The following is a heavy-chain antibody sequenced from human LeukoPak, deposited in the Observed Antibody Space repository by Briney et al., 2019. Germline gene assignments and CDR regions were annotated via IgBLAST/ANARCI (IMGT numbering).Heavy chain of an antibody. J-gene: IGHJ4*02. Sequence: PSETLSLTCTVSGGSISSSSYYWGWIRQPPGKGLEWIGSIYYSGSTYYNPSLKSRVTISVDTYKNQFSLKLSSVTAADTAVYYCARAIFGVVTLDYWGQGTLVTVSS. CDR1: GGSISSSSYY. CDR3: ARAIFGVVTLDY. V-gene: IGHV4-39*01. CDR2: IYYSGST. D-gene: IGHD3-3*01.